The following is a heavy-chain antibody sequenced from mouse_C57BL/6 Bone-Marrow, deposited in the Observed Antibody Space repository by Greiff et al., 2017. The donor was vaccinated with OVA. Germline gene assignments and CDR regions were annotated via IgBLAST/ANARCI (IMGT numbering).Heavy chain of an antibody. CDR3: ARSPYVNYWYFDV. J-gene: IGHJ1*03. Sequence: QVQLQQPGAELVKPGASVKLSCKASGYTFTSYWMQWVKQRPGQGLEWIGEIDPSDSYTNYNQKFTGKATLTVDTSSSTAYMQLSSLTSEDSAVYYGARSPYVNYWYFDVWGTGTTVTVSS. V-gene: IGHV1-50*01. CDR2: IDPSDSYT. CDR1: GYTFTSYW.